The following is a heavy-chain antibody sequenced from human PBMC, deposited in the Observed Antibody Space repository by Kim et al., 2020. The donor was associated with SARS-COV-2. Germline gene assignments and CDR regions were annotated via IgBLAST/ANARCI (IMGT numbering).Heavy chain of an antibody. CDR3: ARVSSNYYDSSDYFDY. CDR1: GGTFSSYA. D-gene: IGHD3-22*01. V-gene: IGHV1-69*13. J-gene: IGHJ4*02. CDR2: IIPIFGTA. Sequence: SVKVSCKASGGTFSSYAISWVRQAPGQGLEWMGGIIPIFGTANYAQKFQGRVTITADESTSTAYMELSSLRSEDTAVYYCARVSSNYYDSSDYFDYWGQGTLVTVSS.